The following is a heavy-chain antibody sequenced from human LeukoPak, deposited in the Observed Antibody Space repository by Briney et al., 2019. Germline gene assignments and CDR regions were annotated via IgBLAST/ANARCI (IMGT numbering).Heavy chain of an antibody. J-gene: IGHJ4*02. D-gene: IGHD3-3*01. CDR3: ASLIWSGYYRPDYFDY. Sequence: PSETLSPTCAVYGGSFSGYYWSWIRHPPGKGLEWIEEINHSGSTNYNPSLKSRVTISVDTSKNQFSLKLSSVTAADTAVYYCASLIWSGYYRPDYFDYWGQGTLVTVSS. CDR2: INHSGST. CDR1: GGSFSGYY. V-gene: IGHV4-34*01.